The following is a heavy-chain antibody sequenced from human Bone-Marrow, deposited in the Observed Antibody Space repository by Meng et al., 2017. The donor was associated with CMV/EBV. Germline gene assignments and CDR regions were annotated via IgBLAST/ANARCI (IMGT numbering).Heavy chain of an antibody. Sequence: ASVKVSCKASGYTFTGYYMHWVRQAPGQGLEWMGWINPNSGGTNYAQKFQGRVTMTRDTSISTAYMELSRLRSDDTAVYYCARGSFRVIAIPVLSHGFDPWGQGTLVPSPQ. CDR2: INPNSGGT. J-gene: IGHJ5*02. V-gene: IGHV1-2*02. CDR3: ARGSFRVIAIPVLSHGFDP. D-gene: IGHD2-21*01. CDR1: GYTFTGYY.